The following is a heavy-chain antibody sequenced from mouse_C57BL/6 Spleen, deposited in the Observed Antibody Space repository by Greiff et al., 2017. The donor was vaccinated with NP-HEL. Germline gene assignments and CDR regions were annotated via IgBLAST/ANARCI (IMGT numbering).Heavy chain of an antibody. Sequence: QVQLQQPGAELVRPGTSVKLSCKASGYTFTSYWMHWVKQRPGQGLEWIGVIDPSDSYTNYNQKFKGKATLTVDTSSSTAYMQLSSLTSEDSAVYYCARDYDGYYGYWGQGTPLTVSS. CDR2: IDPSDSYT. CDR3: ARDYDGYYGY. D-gene: IGHD2-3*01. J-gene: IGHJ2*01. V-gene: IGHV1-59*01. CDR1: GYTFTSYW.